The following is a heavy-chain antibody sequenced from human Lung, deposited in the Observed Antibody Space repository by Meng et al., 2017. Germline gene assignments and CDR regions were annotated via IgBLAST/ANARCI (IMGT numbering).Heavy chain of an antibody. CDR2: INHSGST. CDR3: ARGPTTMAHDFDY. Sequence: QVQRQQGGGGLLKPSETLSLTCVVSGGSFSDYYWSWIRQPPGKGLEWIGEINHSGSTNYNPSLESRATISVDTSQNNLSLKLSSVTAADSAVYYCARGPTTMAHDFDYWGQGTLVTVFS. V-gene: IGHV4-34*01. D-gene: IGHD4-11*01. J-gene: IGHJ4*02. CDR1: GGSFSDYY.